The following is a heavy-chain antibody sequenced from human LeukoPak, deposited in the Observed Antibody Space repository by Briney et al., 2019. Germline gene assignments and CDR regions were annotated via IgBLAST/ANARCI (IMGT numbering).Heavy chain of an antibody. CDR2: IYPGDSDT. Sequence: GESLKISCKGSGYSFTSYWIGWVRQMPGKGLEWMGIIYPGDSDTRYSPSFQGQVTISADKSISTAYLQWSSLKASDTAMYYCASLQGESGSYFGAFDIWGQGTMVTVSS. J-gene: IGHJ3*02. CDR1: GYSFTSYW. D-gene: IGHD1-26*01. CDR3: ASLQGESGSYFGAFDI. V-gene: IGHV5-51*01.